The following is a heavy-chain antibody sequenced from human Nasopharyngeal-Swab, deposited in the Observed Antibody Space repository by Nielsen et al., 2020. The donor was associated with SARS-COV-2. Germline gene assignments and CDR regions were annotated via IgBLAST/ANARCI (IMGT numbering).Heavy chain of an antibody. Sequence: ASVKVSCKASGYTFTSYAMNWVRQAPGQGLEWMGWINTNTGNPTYAQGFTRRFVFSLDTSVSTAYLQISSLKAEDTAVYYCARGDAITFGGVIVRYYYYGMDVWGQGTTVTVSS. J-gene: IGHJ6*02. CDR2: INTNTGNP. V-gene: IGHV7-4-1*02. CDR1: GYTFTSYA. D-gene: IGHD3-16*02. CDR3: ARGDAITFGGVIVRYYYYGMDV.